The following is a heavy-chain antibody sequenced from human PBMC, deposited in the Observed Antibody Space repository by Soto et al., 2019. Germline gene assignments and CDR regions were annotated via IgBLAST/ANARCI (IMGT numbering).Heavy chain of an antibody. J-gene: IGHJ4*02. CDR1: GGSISSYY. V-gene: IGHV4-59*01. CDR3: ARLERDSIGPTNGYFEW. Sequence: PSETLSLTCTVSGGSISSYYWSWIRQPPGKGLEWIGYIYYSGSTNYNPSLKSRVTISVDTSKNQFSLKLSSVTAADTAVYYCARLERDSIGPTNGYFEWSGKASPGTVS. CDR2: IYYSGST. D-gene: IGHD3-22*01.